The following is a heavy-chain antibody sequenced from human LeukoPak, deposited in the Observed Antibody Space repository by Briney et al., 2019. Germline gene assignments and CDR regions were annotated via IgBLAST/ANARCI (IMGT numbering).Heavy chain of an antibody. V-gene: IGHV7-4-1*02. J-gene: IGHJ6*03. Sequence: ASVKVSCKTSGYTFTSYAMNWVRQAPGQGLEWMGWINTNTGNPTYAQGFTGRFVFSLDTSVSTAYLQISSLKAEDTAVYYCARGPCKVELIERNLCYYYYMDVWGKGTTVTVSS. CDR3: ARGPCKVELIERNLCYYYYMDV. D-gene: IGHD5-24*01. CDR1: GYTFTSYA. CDR2: INTNTGNP.